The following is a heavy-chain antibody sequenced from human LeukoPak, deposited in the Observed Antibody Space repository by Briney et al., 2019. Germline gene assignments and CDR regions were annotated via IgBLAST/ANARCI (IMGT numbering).Heavy chain of an antibody. Sequence: ASVTVSCKGSGYTFTSYDINWVRHATGQGLEWMGWMNPNSGNTGYAQKFQGRVPMTRNPSISTPYMELSSLRSEDTAVYYCARGRTYYYDSSGQTNFDYWGQGTLVTVSS. CDR3: ARGRTYYYDSSGQTNFDY. CDR1: GYTFTSYD. V-gene: IGHV1-8*01. D-gene: IGHD3-22*01. J-gene: IGHJ4*02. CDR2: MNPNSGNT.